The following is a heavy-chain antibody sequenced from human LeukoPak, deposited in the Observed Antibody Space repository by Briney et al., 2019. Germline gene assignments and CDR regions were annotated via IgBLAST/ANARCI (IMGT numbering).Heavy chain of an antibody. J-gene: IGHJ5*02. CDR3: ARVPHCSSTSCPSDWFDP. V-gene: IGHV4-34*01. Sequence: SETLSLTCAVYGGSFSGYYWSWLREPPGKGLEWLGEFNHSGSTNYNPSLKSRVTISVDTSKNQFSLKLSSVTAADTAVYYCARVPHCSSTSCPSDWFDPWGQGTLVTVSS. D-gene: IGHD2-2*01. CDR2: FNHSGST. CDR1: GGSFSGYY.